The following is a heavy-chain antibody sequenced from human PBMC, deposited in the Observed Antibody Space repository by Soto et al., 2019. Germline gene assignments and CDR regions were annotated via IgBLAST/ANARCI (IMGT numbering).Heavy chain of an antibody. Sequence: VGSLRLSCAASGFTFSSYGMHWVRQAPGKGLEWVAVISYDGSNKYYADSVKGRFTISRDNSKNTLYLQMNSLRAEDTAVYYCANGNRGCSGGSCYPPLSSYYYYGMDVWGQGTTVTVSS. CDR3: ANGNRGCSGGSCYPPLSSYYYYGMDV. D-gene: IGHD2-15*01. CDR1: GFTFSSYG. V-gene: IGHV3-30*18. J-gene: IGHJ6*02. CDR2: ISYDGSNK.